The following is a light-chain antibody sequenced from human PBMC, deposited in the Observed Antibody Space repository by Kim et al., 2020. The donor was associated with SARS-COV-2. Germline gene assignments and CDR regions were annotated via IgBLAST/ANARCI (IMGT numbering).Light chain of an antibody. J-gene: IGKJ1*01. Sequence: EIVLTQSPGTLSLSPGERATLYCRASQIVIMTYLAWYPQRPGQAPKFLMYEASNRASGIPDRFSGSGSGTNFTLTISRLEPEDFAVYYCQQYVSSPWTFGQGTKVDIK. CDR3: QQYVSSPWT. CDR1: QIVIMTY. V-gene: IGKV3-20*01. CDR2: EAS.